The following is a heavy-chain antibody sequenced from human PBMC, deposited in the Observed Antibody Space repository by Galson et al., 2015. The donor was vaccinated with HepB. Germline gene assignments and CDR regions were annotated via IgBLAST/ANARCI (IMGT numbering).Heavy chain of an antibody. CDR2: TYYRSKWYN. J-gene: IGHJ4*02. D-gene: IGHD6-19*01. V-gene: IGHV6-1*01. Sequence: CAISGDSVSSNSAAWNWIRQSPSRGLEWLGRTYYRSKWYNDYAVSVKSRITINPDTSKNQFSLQLNSVAPEDTAVYYCARAEAVAGSFDYWGQGTLVTVSS. CDR1: GDSVSSNSAA. CDR3: ARAEAVAGSFDY.